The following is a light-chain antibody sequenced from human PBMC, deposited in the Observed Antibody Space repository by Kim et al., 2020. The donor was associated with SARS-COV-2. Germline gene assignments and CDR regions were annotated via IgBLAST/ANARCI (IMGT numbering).Light chain of an antibody. CDR2: DAS. V-gene: IGKV3-11*01. CDR1: QSVSSD. Sequence: SPGERAPLSCRASQSVSSDSAWYQQKPGQAPRLLTYDASNRATGIPARCSGSGSGTDFTLTISSLEPEDFAVYYCQQRSNWPPVTFGPGTKVDIK. J-gene: IGKJ3*01. CDR3: QQRSNWPPVT.